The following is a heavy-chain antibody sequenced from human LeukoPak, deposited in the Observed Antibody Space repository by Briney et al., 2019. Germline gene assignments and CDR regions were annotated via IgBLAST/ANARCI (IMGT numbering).Heavy chain of an antibody. CDR1: GYTFTGYY. CDR2: INPNSGGT. V-gene: IGHV1-2*02. J-gene: IGHJ5*02. CDR3: ATVNGSGSSISPLEVVNWFDP. D-gene: IGHD3-10*01. Sequence: ASVKVSCKASGYTFTGYYMHWVRQAPGQGLEWMGWINPNSGGTNYAQKFQGRVTMTRDTSISTAYMELSRLRSDDTAVYYCATVNGSGSSISPLEVVNWFDPWGQGTLVTVSS.